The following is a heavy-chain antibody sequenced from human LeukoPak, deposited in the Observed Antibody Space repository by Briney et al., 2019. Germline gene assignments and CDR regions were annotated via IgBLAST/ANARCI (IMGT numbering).Heavy chain of an antibody. V-gene: IGHV1-2*06. Sequence: GASVKVSCKASGYTFTGYYMHWVRQAPGQGLEWMGRINPNSGGTNYAQKFQGRVTMTRDTSISTAYMELSRLRSDDTAVYYCAREQQPVQAYYYYYYMDVWGKGTTVTVSS. CDR3: AREQQPVQAYYYYYYMDV. CDR2: INPNSGGT. D-gene: IGHD6-13*01. J-gene: IGHJ6*03. CDR1: GYTFTGYY.